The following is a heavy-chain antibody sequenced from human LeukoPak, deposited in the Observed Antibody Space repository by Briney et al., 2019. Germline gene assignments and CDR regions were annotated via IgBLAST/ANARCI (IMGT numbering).Heavy chain of an antibody. CDR2: ISPYNGNT. J-gene: IGHJ4*02. V-gene: IGHV1-18*04. CDR3: ATSRYGSGSYYKAPEY. D-gene: IGHD3-10*01. CDR1: GYTFTGYY. Sequence: ASVKVSCKASGYTFTGYYMHWVRQAPGQGLEWMGWISPYNGNTNYAQKLQGRVTMTTDTSTSTAYMELRSLRSDDTAVYYCATSRYGSGSYYKAPEYWGQGTLVTVSS.